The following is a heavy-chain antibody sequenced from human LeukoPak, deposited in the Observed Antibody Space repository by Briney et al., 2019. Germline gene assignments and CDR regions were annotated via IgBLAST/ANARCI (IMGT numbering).Heavy chain of an antibody. CDR1: GFTFSGYA. D-gene: IGHD4-23*01. J-gene: IGHJ4*02. CDR2: LSGRGDNT. V-gene: IGHV3-23*01. CDR3: AKRVQGNTGPFHC. Sequence: PGGSLRLSCAASGFTFSGYAMSWVRQAPGKGLEWVSGLSGRGDNTYYADSVKGRFTVSRDNSKNTLRLQMNSLRDEDTAVYYCAKRVQGNTGPFHCWGQGTLASVSS.